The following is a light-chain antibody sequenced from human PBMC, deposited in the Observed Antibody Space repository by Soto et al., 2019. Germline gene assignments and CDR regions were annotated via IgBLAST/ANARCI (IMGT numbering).Light chain of an antibody. J-gene: IGKJ1*01. CDR1: QNLLYSNGYNY. CDR3: MQALQLRT. V-gene: IGKV2-28*01. Sequence: DIVMTQSPLSLPVTPGEPASISCRSSQNLLYSNGYNYLDWYLQKPGQSPQLLIYLGSNRASGVPDRFSGSGSGTDFTLKISRVEAEDVGVYYCMQALQLRTFGQGTK. CDR2: LGS.